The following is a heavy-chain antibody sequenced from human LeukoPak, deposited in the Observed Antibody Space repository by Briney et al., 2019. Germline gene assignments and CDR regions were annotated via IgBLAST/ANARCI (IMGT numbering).Heavy chain of an antibody. CDR3: ARGAAAAGTGWFDP. Sequence: ASVKVSCKASGYTSTSYGISWVRQAPGQGLEWMGWISAYNGNTNYAQKLQGRVTMTTDTSTSTAYMELRSLRSDDTAVYYCARGAAAAGTGWFDPWGQGTLVTVSS. CDR2: ISAYNGNT. J-gene: IGHJ5*02. D-gene: IGHD6-13*01. V-gene: IGHV1-18*01. CDR1: GYTSTSYG.